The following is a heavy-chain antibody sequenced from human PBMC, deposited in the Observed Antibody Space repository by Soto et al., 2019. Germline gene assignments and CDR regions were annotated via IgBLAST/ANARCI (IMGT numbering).Heavy chain of an antibody. CDR2: ISSSSSYI. D-gene: IGHD3-10*01. CDR1: GFTFSSYS. V-gene: IGHV3-21*01. Sequence: GGSLRLSCAASGFTFSSYSMNWVRQAPGKGLEWVSSISSSSSYIYYADSVKGRFTISRDNAKNSLYLQMNSLRAEDTAVYYCARDVGITMVRGANYYYYGMDVWRQGTTVTVSS. J-gene: IGHJ6*02. CDR3: ARDVGITMVRGANYYYYGMDV.